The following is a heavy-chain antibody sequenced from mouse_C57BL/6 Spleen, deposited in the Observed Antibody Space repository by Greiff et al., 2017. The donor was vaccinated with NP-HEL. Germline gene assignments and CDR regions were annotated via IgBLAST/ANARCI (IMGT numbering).Heavy chain of an antibody. J-gene: IGHJ4*01. CDR1: GYTFTDYY. CDR3: ARGAELRLRLFYAMDY. Sequence: EVQLQQSGPVLVKPGASVKMSCKASGYTFTDYYMNWVKQSHGKSLEWIGVINPYNGGTSYNQKFKGKATLTVDRSSSTAYMELNSLTSEDSAVYYCARGAELRLRLFYAMDYWGQGTSVTVSS. D-gene: IGHD3-2*02. V-gene: IGHV1-19*01. CDR2: INPYNGGT.